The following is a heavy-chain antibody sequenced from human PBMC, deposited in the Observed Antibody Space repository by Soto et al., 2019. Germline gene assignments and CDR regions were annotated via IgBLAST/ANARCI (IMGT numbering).Heavy chain of an antibody. J-gene: IGHJ6*02. CDR1: GGSISSYY. CDR3: ARDLYYGMDV. V-gene: IGHV4-59*01. Sequence: TLSLTCTVSGGSISSYYWSWIRQPPGKGLEWIGYIYYSGSTNYNPSLKSRVTISVDTSKNQFSLKLSSVTAADTAVYYCARDLYYGMDVWGQGTTVTVSS. CDR2: IYYSGST.